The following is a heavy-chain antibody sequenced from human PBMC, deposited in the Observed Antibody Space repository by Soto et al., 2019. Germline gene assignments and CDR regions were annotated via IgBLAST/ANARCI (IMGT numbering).Heavy chain of an antibody. CDR3: ARDRNVVVPAAIPYVDV. CDR2: IKQDGSEK. Sequence: EVQLVESGGGLVQPGGSLKLSCAASGFNFNTYWMGWVRQAPGKGLEWVANIKQDGSEKYYGDSVRGRFTISRDNANNARDLHMNSVRAEDTAVYFCARDRNVVVPAAIPYVDVWGQGTTVTVSS. CDR1: GFNFNTYW. J-gene: IGHJ6*02. V-gene: IGHV3-7*03. D-gene: IGHD2-21*01.